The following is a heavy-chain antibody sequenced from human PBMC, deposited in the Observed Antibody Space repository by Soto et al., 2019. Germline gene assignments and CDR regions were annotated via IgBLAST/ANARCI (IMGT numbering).Heavy chain of an antibody. V-gene: IGHV3-53*01. CDR1: GFSVSANY. Sequence: PGGSLRLSCAASGFSVSANYMNWVRQAPGKWLQWVSIIYSDGSTYYADSVKGRFNISRDNSKNTLYLQMNSLRGEDTALYYCARRPAHYYGLDVWGQGTTVTVSS. CDR2: IYSDGST. D-gene: IGHD2-2*01. J-gene: IGHJ6*02. CDR3: ARRPAHYYGLDV.